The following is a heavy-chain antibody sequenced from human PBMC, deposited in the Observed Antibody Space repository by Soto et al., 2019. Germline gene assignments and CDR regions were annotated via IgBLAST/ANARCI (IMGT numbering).Heavy chain of an antibody. CDR1: GGSISSGGYS. Sequence: PSETLSLTCAVSGGSISSGGYSWSWIRQPPGKGLEWIGYIYHSGSTYYNPSLKSRVTISVDRSKNQFSLKLSSVTAADTAVYYCARSTGEWLRYRYYYYGMDVWGQGTTVTVSS. D-gene: IGHD5-12*01. CDR3: ARSTGEWLRYRYYYYGMDV. CDR2: IYHSGST. V-gene: IGHV4-30-2*01. J-gene: IGHJ6*02.